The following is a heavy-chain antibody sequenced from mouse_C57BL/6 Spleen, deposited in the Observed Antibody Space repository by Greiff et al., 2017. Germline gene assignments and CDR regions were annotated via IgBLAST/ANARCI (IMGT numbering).Heavy chain of an antibody. CDR2: ISSGSSTI. Sequence: EVKLMESGGGLVKPGGSLKLSCAASGFTFSDYGMHWVRQAPEKGLEWVAYISSGSSTIYYADTVKGRFTISRDNAKNTLFLQMTSLRSEDTAMYYCARGGGNYWFAYWGQGTLVTVSA. CDR1: GFTFSDYG. CDR3: ARGGGNYWFAY. V-gene: IGHV5-17*01. J-gene: IGHJ3*01. D-gene: IGHD2-1*01.